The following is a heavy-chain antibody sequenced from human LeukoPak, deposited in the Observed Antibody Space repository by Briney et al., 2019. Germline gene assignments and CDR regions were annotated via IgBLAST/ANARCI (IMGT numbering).Heavy chain of an antibody. Sequence: SETLSLTCTVSGGSISSSPYFWVWIRQPPGKGLEWIASVYHSGSTYYNPSLKGRVSISVDTPKNQFSLQLSSVTAADTAVYYCARGSPYCSGGNCYPNWFDPWGQGTLVTVSS. CDR2: VYHSGST. CDR1: GGSISSSPYF. D-gene: IGHD2-15*01. V-gene: IGHV4-39*01. J-gene: IGHJ5*02. CDR3: ARGSPYCSGGNCYPNWFDP.